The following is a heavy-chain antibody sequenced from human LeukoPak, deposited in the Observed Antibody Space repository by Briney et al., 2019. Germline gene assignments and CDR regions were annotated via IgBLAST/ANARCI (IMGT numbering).Heavy chain of an antibody. D-gene: IGHD3-16*02. J-gene: IGHJ4*02. CDR3: ARVITFGGVIVEEGYFDY. CDR2: ISGSGGST. Sequence: GGSLRLSCAASGFTFSSYAMSWVRQAPGKGLEWVSAISGSGGSTYYADSVKGRFTISRVNSKNTLYLQMNSLRAEDTAVYYCARVITFGGVIVEEGYFDYWGQGTLVTVSS. V-gene: IGHV3-23*01. CDR1: GFTFSSYA.